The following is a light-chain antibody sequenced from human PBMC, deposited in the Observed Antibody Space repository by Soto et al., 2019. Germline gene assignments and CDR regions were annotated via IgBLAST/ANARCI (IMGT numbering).Light chain of an antibody. CDR3: QQRSNWPLT. Sequence: EIVLTQSPATLPLSPGEKATLSCRASQSVSSYLAWYQQQPGQAPRLLIYDASNRATGIPARFSGSGSGTDFTLTISSLEPEDFAVYYCQQRSNWPLTFGPGTKVDI. CDR2: DAS. J-gene: IGKJ3*01. V-gene: IGKV3-11*01. CDR1: QSVSSY.